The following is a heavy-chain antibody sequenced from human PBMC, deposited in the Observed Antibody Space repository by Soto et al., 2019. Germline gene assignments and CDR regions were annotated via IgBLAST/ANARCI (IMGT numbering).Heavy chain of an antibody. V-gene: IGHV1-69*01. J-gene: IGHJ4*02. CDR3: ASPHHWRVTGTIFDY. D-gene: IGHD1-20*01. Sequence: QVQLVQSGAEVKKPGSSVKVSCKASGGTFRSYAISWVRQAPGQGLEWMGGIIPIFGTANYAQKFQGRVTITAVESTSTAYMERSSLRSEDTAVYYCASPHHWRVTGTIFDYWGQGTLVTVSS. CDR1: GGTFRSYA. CDR2: IIPIFGTA.